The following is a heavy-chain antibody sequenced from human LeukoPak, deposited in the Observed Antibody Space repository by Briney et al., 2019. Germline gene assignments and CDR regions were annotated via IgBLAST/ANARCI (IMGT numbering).Heavy chain of an antibody. Sequence: PSETLSLTCTVSGGSISRYYWSWIRQPPGKGLEWIGYIYYSGSTNYNPSLKSRVTISVDTSKNQFSLKLSSVTAADTAVYYCARYGYDSSGYYQHYFDYWGQGTLVTVSS. CDR1: GGSISRYY. V-gene: IGHV4-59*01. CDR2: IYYSGST. CDR3: ARYGYDSSGYYQHYFDY. D-gene: IGHD3-22*01. J-gene: IGHJ4*02.